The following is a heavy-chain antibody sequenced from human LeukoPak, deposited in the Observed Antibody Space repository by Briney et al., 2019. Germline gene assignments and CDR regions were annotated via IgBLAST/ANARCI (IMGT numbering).Heavy chain of an antibody. CDR3: AREQGSTGYFEY. Sequence: GASVKVSCKASGNMFTSSYTHWVRQAPGQGLEWMGVINPSDGTRNYAQKFQGRVTMTRDMSTSTVYMDLSSLRSEDTAVYYCAREQGSTGYFEYWGQGTLVTVSS. CDR1: GNMFTSSY. D-gene: IGHD2-2*01. J-gene: IGHJ4*02. CDR2: INPSDGTR. V-gene: IGHV1-46*01.